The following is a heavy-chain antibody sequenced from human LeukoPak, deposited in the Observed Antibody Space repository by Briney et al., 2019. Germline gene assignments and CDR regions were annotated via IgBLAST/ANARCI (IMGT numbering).Heavy chain of an antibody. CDR3: ARDSIMTNRYYFDY. CDR2: IIPIFGIA. CDR1: GGTFSSYA. Sequence: EASVKVSCKASGGTFSSYAISWVRQAPGQGLEWMGRIIPIFGIANYAQKFQGRVTITADKSTSIAYMELSSLRSEDTAVYYCARDSIMTNRYYFDYWGQGTLVTVSS. J-gene: IGHJ4*02. D-gene: IGHD1-14*01. V-gene: IGHV1-69*04.